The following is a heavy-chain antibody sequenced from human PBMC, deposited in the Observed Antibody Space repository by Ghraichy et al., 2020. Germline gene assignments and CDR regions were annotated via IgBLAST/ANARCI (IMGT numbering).Heavy chain of an antibody. V-gene: IGHV3-23*01. J-gene: IGHJ5*02. Sequence: GGSLRLSCAASGFTFSSYAMSWVRQAPGKGLEWVSGISGSGGSTYYADSVKGRFTISRDNSKNTLYVQMNSLRAEDTAAYYCAKAGHDILTELASWGQGTLVTVSS. CDR1: GFTFSSYA. CDR3: AKAGHDILTELAS. D-gene: IGHD3-9*01. CDR2: ISGSGGST.